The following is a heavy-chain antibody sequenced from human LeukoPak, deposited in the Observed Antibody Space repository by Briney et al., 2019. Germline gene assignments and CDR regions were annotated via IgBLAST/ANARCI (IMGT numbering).Heavy chain of an antibody. V-gene: IGHV3-33*01. CDR1: GFTFSSYG. J-gene: IGHJ6*02. CDR3: ARDSGSRVGGGMDV. Sequence: GRSLRLSCAASGFTFSSYGMHWVRQAPGKGREWVAVLWYDGSNKYYADSVKGRFTISRDNSKHTLYLQMNSLRAEDTAVYYCARDSGSRVGGGMDVWGQGTTVTVSS. CDR2: LWYDGSNK. D-gene: IGHD1-26*01.